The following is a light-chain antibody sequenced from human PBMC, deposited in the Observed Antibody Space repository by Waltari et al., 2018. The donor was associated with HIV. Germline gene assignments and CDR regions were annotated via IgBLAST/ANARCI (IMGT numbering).Light chain of an antibody. V-gene: IGLV1-51*01. CDR2: DND. CDR1: SSHIGSNY. Sequence: QSVLTQPPSMSAAPGPRVTISCSGGSSHIGSNYVSWYHQLQGTAPKLPIYDNDKRPSGIPDRFSGSKSGTSATLDITGLQTGDEADYYCGAWDASLTSGVFGGGTKVTVL. J-gene: IGLJ3*02. CDR3: GAWDASLTSGV.